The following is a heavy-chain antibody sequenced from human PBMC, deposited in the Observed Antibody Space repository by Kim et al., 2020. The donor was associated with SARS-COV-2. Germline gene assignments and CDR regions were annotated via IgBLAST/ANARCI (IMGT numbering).Heavy chain of an antibody. CDR2: IKQDGSEK. D-gene: IGHD1-26*01. CDR3: ARDGIVGATPAFDI. J-gene: IGHJ3*02. V-gene: IGHV3-7*01. CDR1: GFTFSSYW. Sequence: GGSLRLSCAASGFTFSSYWMSWVRQAPGKGLEWVANIKQDGSEKYYVDSVKGRFTISRDNAKNSLYLQMNSLRAEDTAVYYCARDGIVGATPAFDIWGQGTMVTVSS.